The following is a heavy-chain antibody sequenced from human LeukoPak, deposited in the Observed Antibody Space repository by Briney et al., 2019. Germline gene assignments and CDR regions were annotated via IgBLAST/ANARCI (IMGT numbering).Heavy chain of an antibody. J-gene: IGHJ4*02. CDR3: ARGFDGDYVPFDY. Sequence: PGGSLRLSCAASGFTFSSYSMNWVRQAPGKGLEWVSSISSSSSYIYYADSVKGRFTISRDNAKNSLYLQMNSLRAEDTAVYYCARGFDGDYVPFDYWGQGTLVTVSS. CDR2: ISSSSSYI. V-gene: IGHV3-21*01. D-gene: IGHD4-17*01. CDR1: GFTFSSYS.